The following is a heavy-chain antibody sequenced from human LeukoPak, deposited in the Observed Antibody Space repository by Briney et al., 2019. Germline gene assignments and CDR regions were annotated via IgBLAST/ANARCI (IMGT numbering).Heavy chain of an antibody. CDR3: ARETVSSGFYDAFDI. V-gene: IGHV4-30-4*01. CDR1: GGSISSGDYY. J-gene: IGHJ3*02. D-gene: IGHD3-22*01. Sequence: SETLSLTCTVSGGSISSGDYYWSWIRQPSGKGLEWIGYIYYSGSTYYNPSLKSRVTISVDTSKNQFSLKLSSVTAADTAVYYCARETVSSGFYDAFDIWGQGTMVTVSS. CDR2: IYYSGST.